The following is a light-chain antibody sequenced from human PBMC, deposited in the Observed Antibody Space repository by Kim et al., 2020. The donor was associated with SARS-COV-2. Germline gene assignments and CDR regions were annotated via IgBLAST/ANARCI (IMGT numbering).Light chain of an antibody. Sequence: PGQSVTISCTGTSSDVGGYHYVSWYQQNPGKAPKLMIYEVSKRPSGVPDRFSGSKSGNTASLTVSGLQAEDEADYYCSSYAGSTVVFGGGTQLTVL. V-gene: IGLV2-8*01. CDR3: SSYAGSTVV. J-gene: IGLJ2*01. CDR2: EVS. CDR1: SSDVGGYHY.